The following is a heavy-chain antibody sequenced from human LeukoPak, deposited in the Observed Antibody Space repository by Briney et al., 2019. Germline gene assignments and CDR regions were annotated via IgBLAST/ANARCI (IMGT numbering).Heavy chain of an antibody. Sequence: GGSLRLSCAASGLTFRNYATSWVRQAPGKGLEWVSVICANDGNTYYADAVKGRFTISRDNSKDTLYLQMDSLRAEDTAVYYCAKQLEYCSDGSCYFPYWGQGTLVTVSS. CDR1: GLTFRNYA. CDR3: AKQLEYCSDGSCYFPY. CDR2: ICANDGNT. V-gene: IGHV3-23*01. J-gene: IGHJ4*02. D-gene: IGHD2-15*01.